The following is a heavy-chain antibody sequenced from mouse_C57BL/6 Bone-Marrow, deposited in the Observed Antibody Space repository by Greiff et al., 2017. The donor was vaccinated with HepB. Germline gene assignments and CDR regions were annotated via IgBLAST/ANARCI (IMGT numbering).Heavy chain of an antibody. Sequence: VKLQQPGAELVKPGASVKMSCKASGYTFTSYWITWVKQRPGQGLEWIGDIYPGSGSTNYNEKFKSKATLTVDTSSSTAYMQLSSLTSEDSAVYYCARDYYGSSTGFAYWGQGTLVTVSA. V-gene: IGHV1-55*01. D-gene: IGHD1-1*01. CDR1: GYTFTSYW. J-gene: IGHJ3*01. CDR3: ARDYYGSSTGFAY. CDR2: IYPGSGST.